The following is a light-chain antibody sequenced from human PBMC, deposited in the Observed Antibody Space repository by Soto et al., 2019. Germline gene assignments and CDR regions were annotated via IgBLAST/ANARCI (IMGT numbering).Light chain of an antibody. CDR1: SSNIGAGYD. CDR3: QSYDSSLRGV. V-gene: IGLV1-40*01. Sequence: QSVLTQPPSGSGAPGQRVTISCTGSSSNIGAGYDVHWYQQLPGTAPKLLIYGNSNRPSGVPDRFSGSKSGTSASLAITGLQAEDEADYYCQSYDSSLRGVFGTGTKLTVL. CDR2: GNS. J-gene: IGLJ1*01.